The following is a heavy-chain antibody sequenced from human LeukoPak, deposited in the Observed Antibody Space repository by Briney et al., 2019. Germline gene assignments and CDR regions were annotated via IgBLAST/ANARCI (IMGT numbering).Heavy chain of an antibody. CDR3: ARGVKSFSGLSYYYDSSGYSQFDY. CDR2: ISSSGSTI. D-gene: IGHD3-22*01. CDR1: GFTFSSYE. V-gene: IGHV3-48*03. Sequence: GGSLRHSCAASGFTFSSYEMNWVRQAPGKGLEWVSYISSSGSTIYYADSVKGRFTISRDNAKNSLYLQMNSLRAEDTAVYYCARGVKSFSGLSYYYDSSGYSQFDYWGQGTLVTVSS. J-gene: IGHJ4*02.